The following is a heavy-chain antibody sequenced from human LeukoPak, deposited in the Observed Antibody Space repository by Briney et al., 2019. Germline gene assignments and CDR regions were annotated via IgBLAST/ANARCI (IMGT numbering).Heavy chain of an antibody. Sequence: GGSLRLSCAASGFTFSNYGMHWVRQAPGKGLEWVAVTSYDGSNKYYADSVKGRFTISRDNSKNTVYLQMNSLRAEDTAVYYCALGRDCSSSSCASDPFDYWGQGTLVTVSS. D-gene: IGHD2-2*01. J-gene: IGHJ4*02. CDR1: GFTFSNYG. CDR3: ALGRDCSSSSCASDPFDY. V-gene: IGHV3-30*03. CDR2: TSYDGSNK.